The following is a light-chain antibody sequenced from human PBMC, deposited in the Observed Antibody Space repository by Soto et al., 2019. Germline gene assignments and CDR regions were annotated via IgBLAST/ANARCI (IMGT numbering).Light chain of an antibody. CDR3: QQYYTTPLT. V-gene: IGKV4-1*01. Sequence: DIVMTQSPDSLPVSLGERATINCKSSQSVLFSSNNKNYLAWYQRKPGQPPKLLISWASTRESGVPDRFSGSGSGTDFTLTISSLQAEDVALYYCQQYYTTPLTFGGGTKVEIK. CDR2: WAS. CDR1: QSVLFSSNNKNY. J-gene: IGKJ4*01.